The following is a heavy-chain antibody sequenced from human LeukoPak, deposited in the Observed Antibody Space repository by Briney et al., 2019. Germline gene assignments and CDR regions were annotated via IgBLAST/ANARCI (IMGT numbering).Heavy chain of an antibody. D-gene: IGHD3-10*01. Sequence: QPGGSLRLSCAASGFTFSSYWMHWVRQTPEKGLVWVSRIDTDGSSTIYADSVKGRFTISRDNAKNTLFLQMNSLRAEDTAVYYCARGRGIWFGEYYFDYWGQGTLVTVSS. J-gene: IGHJ4*02. V-gene: IGHV3-74*01. CDR1: GFTFSSYW. CDR2: IDTDGSST. CDR3: ARGRGIWFGEYYFDY.